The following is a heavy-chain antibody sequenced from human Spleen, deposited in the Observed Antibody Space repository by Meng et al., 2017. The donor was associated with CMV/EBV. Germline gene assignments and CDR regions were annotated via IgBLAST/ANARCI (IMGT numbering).Heavy chain of an antibody. CDR1: GFTFSSYA. Sequence: GESLKISCVVSGFTFSSYAMHWVRQAPGKGLEWVAVISYDGDRKEHAESVKGRLTISRDNSRNTLYLQMRSLRVDDTAVYYCSRDAWTDHSKYRGQGILVTVSS. CDR3: SRDAWTDHSKY. CDR2: ISYDGDRK. J-gene: IGHJ4*02. V-gene: IGHV3-30-3*01. D-gene: IGHD4-11*01.